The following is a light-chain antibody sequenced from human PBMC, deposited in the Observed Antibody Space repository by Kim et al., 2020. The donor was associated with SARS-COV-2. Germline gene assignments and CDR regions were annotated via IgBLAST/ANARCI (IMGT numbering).Light chain of an antibody. J-gene: IGKJ1*01. CDR3: QKYNSAPRT. Sequence: AAVGDRVTITCRASQDISNYLAWYQQKPGKVPKLLIYAASTLQSGVPSRFSGSGSGTDFTLTISSLQPEDVATYYCQKYNSAPRTFGQGTKVDIK. CDR2: AAS. CDR1: QDISNY. V-gene: IGKV1-27*01.